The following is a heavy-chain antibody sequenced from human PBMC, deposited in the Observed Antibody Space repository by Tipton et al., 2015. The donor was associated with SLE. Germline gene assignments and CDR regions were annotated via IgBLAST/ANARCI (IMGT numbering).Heavy chain of an antibody. V-gene: IGHV4-39*07. Sequence: TLSLTCTVSGDSISSYNSYWGWIRQTPGKGLEWIGSIYYSGSTYYNPSLKSRVTISVDTSRNQFSLKVRSVTAADTAVYYCARDRGGWEYYYGMDVWGQGTTVTVSS. D-gene: IGHD1-26*01. CDR2: IYYSGST. J-gene: IGHJ6*02. CDR1: GDSISSYNSY. CDR3: ARDRGGWEYYYGMDV.